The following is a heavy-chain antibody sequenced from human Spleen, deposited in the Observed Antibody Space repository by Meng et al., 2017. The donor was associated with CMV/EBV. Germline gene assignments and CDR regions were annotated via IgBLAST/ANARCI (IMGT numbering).Heavy chain of an antibody. V-gene: IGHV4-39*07. CDR3: ARENSSSPGYYYYGMDV. Sequence: SETLSLTCTVSGGSISSSSYYWGWIRQPPGKGLEWIGSMYYSGSTYYNPSLKSRVTISVDTSKNQFSLKLSSVTAADTAVYYCARENSSSPGYYYYGMDVWGQGTTVTVSS. J-gene: IGHJ6*02. CDR1: GGSISSSSYY. CDR2: MYYSGST. D-gene: IGHD6-13*01.